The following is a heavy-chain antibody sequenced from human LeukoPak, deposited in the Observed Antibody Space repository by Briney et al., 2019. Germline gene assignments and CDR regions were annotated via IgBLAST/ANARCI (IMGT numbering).Heavy chain of an antibody. CDR1: GYTFTSYD. CDR2: MNPDTGKT. CDR3: ARSSSSWYEDAFDI. Sequence: ASVKVSCKASGYTFTSYDINWVRQATGQGLEWMGWMNPDTGKTGYAQKFQGRVTMTRNTSISTAYMELSSLRSEDTAVYYRARSSSSWYEDAFDIWGQGTMVTVSS. J-gene: IGHJ3*02. D-gene: IGHD6-13*01. V-gene: IGHV1-8*01.